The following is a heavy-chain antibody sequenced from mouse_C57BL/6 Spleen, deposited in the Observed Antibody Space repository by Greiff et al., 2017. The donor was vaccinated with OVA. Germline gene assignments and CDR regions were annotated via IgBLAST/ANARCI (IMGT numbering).Heavy chain of an antibody. Sequence: QVHVKQSGPELVKPGASVKISCKASGYSFTSYYIHWVKQRPGQGLEWIGWIYPGSGNTKYNEKFKGKATLTADTSSSTAYMQLSSLTSEDSAVYYCARLSNWDGGYAMDYWGQGTSVTVSS. CDR1: GYSFTSYY. CDR2: IYPGSGNT. V-gene: IGHV1-66*01. CDR3: ARLSNWDGGYAMDY. D-gene: IGHD4-1*01. J-gene: IGHJ4*01.